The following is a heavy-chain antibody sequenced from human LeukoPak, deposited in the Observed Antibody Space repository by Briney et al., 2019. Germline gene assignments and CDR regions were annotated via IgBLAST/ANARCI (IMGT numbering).Heavy chain of an antibody. V-gene: IGHV4-34*01. CDR2: INHSGST. J-gene: IGHJ5*02. D-gene: IGHD1-26*01. CDR1: GGSFSGYY. Sequence: SETLSLTCAVYGGSFSGYYWSWIRQPPGKGLEWIGEINHSGSTNYNPSLKSRVTTSVDTSKNQFPLKLSSVTAADTAAYYCARDGSRRLRGWFDPWGQGTLVTVSS. CDR3: ARDGSRRLRGWFDP.